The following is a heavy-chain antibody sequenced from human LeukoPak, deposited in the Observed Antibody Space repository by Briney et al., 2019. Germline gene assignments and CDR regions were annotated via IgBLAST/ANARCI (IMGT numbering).Heavy chain of an antibody. CDR1: GGSISSSSYY. J-gene: IGHJ3*02. Sequence: SETLSLTCTVSGGSISSSSYYWGWIRQPPGKGLEWIGSIYYSGSTYYNPSLKSRVTISVDTSKNQFSLKLSSVTAADTAVYYCARGAVTIFGVGAFDIWGQGTMVTVSS. D-gene: IGHD3-3*01. CDR2: IYYSGST. CDR3: ARGAVTIFGVGAFDI. V-gene: IGHV4-39*01.